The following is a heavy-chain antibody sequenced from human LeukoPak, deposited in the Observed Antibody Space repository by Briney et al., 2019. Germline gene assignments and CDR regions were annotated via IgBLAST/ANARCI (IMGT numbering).Heavy chain of an antibody. CDR3: ARFLEYSSSSLDY. J-gene: IGHJ4*02. D-gene: IGHD6-6*01. CDR1: GFTFSSYS. Sequence: PGGSLRLSCAASGFTFSSYSMNWVRQAPGKGLEWVSSISSSSSYIYYADSVKGRFTISRDNAKNSLYLQMNSLRAEDTAVYYCARFLEYSSSSLDYWGQGTLVTVSS. V-gene: IGHV3-21*01. CDR2: ISSSSSYI.